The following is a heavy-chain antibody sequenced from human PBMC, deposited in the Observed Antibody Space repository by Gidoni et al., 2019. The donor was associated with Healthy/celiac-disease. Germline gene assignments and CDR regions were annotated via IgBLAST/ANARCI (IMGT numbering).Heavy chain of an antibody. J-gene: IGHJ4*02. CDR1: GYTFTGYY. Sequence: QVQLVQSGAEVKKPGASVKVSCKASGYTFTGYYMHWVRQAPGQGLEWMGWINPNSGGTNYAQKFQGWVTMTRDTSISTAYMELSRLRSDDTAVYYCARGAWYYGSGSFIPPIDYWGQGTLVTVSS. CDR2: INPNSGGT. V-gene: IGHV1-2*04. D-gene: IGHD3-10*01. CDR3: ARGAWYYGSGSFIPPIDY.